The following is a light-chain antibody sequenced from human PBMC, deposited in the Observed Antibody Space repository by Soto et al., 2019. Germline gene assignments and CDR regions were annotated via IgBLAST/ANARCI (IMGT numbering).Light chain of an antibody. J-gene: IGKJ4*01. Sequence: DIQMTQSPSSLSASVGDRVTITCRASQSISSYLNWYQQKPGKAPKLLIYAASSLQSGVPSWFSGSGSETDFTLTITILQPEAFATYYCHQRYTSPVTFGEGTRVQIK. V-gene: IGKV1-39*01. CDR1: QSISSY. CDR3: HQRYTSPVT. CDR2: AAS.